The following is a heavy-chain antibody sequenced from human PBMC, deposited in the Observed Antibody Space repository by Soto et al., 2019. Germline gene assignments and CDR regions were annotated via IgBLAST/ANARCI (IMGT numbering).Heavy chain of an antibody. Sequence: GESRKISCKGSGYSFTSYWIGWVRQMPGKGLEWMGIIYPGDSDTRYSPSFQGQVTISADKSISTAYLQWSSLKASDTAMYYCARSVPVEYGDYEYYFDYWGQGTLVTVSS. D-gene: IGHD4-17*01. J-gene: IGHJ4*02. CDR3: ARSVPVEYGDYEYYFDY. CDR1: GYSFTSYW. V-gene: IGHV5-51*01. CDR2: IYPGDSDT.